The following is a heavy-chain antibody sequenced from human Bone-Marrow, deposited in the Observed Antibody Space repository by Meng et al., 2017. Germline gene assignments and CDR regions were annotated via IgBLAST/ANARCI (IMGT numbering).Heavy chain of an antibody. CDR1: GGSFSGYY. CDR3: ASGYCSGGSCQVGWFDP. CDR2: INHSGST. J-gene: IGHJ5*02. D-gene: IGHD2-15*01. V-gene: IGHV4-34*01. Sequence: QWQLQQWGDGLCKPSETLCLTCAVYGGSFSGYYWSWIRQPPGKGLEWIGEINHSGSTNYNPSLKSRVTISVDTSKNQFSLKLSSVTAADTAVYYCASGYCSGGSCQVGWFDPWGQGTLVTVSS.